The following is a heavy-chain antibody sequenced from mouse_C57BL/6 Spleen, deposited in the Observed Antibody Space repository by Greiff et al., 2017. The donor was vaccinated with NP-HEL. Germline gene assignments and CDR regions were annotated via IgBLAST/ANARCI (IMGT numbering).Heavy chain of an antibody. CDR3: AYSNSVNYYAMDY. D-gene: IGHD2-5*01. V-gene: IGHV1-39*01. Sequence: EVKLVESGPGLVKPGASVKISCKASGYSFTDYNMNWVKQSNGKSLEWIGVISPNYGTTSYNQKFKGKATLTVDQSSSTAYMQINRLTSEDSAVYYCAYSNSVNYYAMDYWGQGTSVTVSS. CDR2: ISPNYGTT. CDR1: GYSFTDYN. J-gene: IGHJ4*01.